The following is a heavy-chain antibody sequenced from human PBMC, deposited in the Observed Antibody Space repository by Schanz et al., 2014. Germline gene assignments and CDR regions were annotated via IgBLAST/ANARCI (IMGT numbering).Heavy chain of an antibody. V-gene: IGHV1-69*08. CDR2: IIPVLAIA. J-gene: IGHJ4*02. Sequence: QVHLVQSGAEVKKPGSSVKVSCTASGGTFSSYTISWIRQAPGQGLEWMGRIIPVLAIADYAQKFQGRVTITADKSTSTAYMELSSLRSEDTAMYYCARDYYDSSGYYYCDYWGQGTLVTVSS. D-gene: IGHD3-22*01. CDR3: ARDYYDSSGYYYCDY. CDR1: GGTFSSYT.